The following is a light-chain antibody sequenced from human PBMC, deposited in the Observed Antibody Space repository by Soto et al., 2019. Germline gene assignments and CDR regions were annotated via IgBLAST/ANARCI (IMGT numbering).Light chain of an antibody. Sequence: QSVLPKPASVSGSPGQSITISCTGSTSDIHNYDYVSWYQQLPGKAPKLLIYEVTNRPSGVANRFSGSKSGNTASLTISGLQTEDEADYYCSSYTTTTTRVVFGGGTKLTVL. CDR2: EVT. CDR3: SSYTTTTTRVV. CDR1: TSDIHNYDY. V-gene: IGLV2-14*03. J-gene: IGLJ2*01.